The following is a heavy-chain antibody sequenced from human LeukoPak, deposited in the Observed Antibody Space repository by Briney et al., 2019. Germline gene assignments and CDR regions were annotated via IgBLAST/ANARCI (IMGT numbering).Heavy chain of an antibody. CDR2: IKQDGSEE. CDR3: ARGRAKNDY. CDR1: GFTLSNYL. J-gene: IGHJ4*02. Sequence: PGGSLRLSCAASGFTLSNYLMSWVRQAPGKGLEWVASIKQDGSEENYVASVKGRFTISTDNAKNSLYLQMDSLRADDKAVYYCARGRAKNDYWGQGTLVTVSP. V-gene: IGHV3-7*01.